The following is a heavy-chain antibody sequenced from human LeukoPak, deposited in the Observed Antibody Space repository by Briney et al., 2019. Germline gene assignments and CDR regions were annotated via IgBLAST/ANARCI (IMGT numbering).Heavy chain of an antibody. V-gene: IGHV3-23*01. CDR2: ISGSGGST. Sequence: ETLSLTCAVYGGSFSGYYWSWVRQAPGKGLEWVSAISGSGGSTYYADSVKGRFTISRDNSKNTLYLQMNSLRTEDTAVYYCTTDYNLGSMIVVDYYFDYWGQGTLVTVSS. CDR1: GGSFSGYY. J-gene: IGHJ4*02. CDR3: TTDYNLGSMIVVDYYFDY. D-gene: IGHD3-22*01.